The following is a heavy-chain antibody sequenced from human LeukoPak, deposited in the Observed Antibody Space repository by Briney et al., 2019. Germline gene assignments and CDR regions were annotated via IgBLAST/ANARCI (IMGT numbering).Heavy chain of an antibody. V-gene: IGHV3-21*04. CDR3: AKSVALSSSPRYFDL. Sequence: GGSLRLSCAASGFTFSSYSMNWVRQAPGKGLEWVSSISSSSSYIYYADSVKGRFTFSRDNAKNSLYLQMNSLRAEDTAVYYCAKSVALSSSPRYFDLWGRGTLVTVSS. CDR1: GFTFSSYS. D-gene: IGHD1-26*01. J-gene: IGHJ2*01. CDR2: ISSSSSYI.